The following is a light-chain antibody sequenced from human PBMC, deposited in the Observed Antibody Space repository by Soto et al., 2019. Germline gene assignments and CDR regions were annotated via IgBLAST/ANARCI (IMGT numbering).Light chain of an antibody. J-gene: IGLJ3*02. V-gene: IGLV2-8*01. CDR1: SSDVGGDND. Sequence: QSVLTQPPSASGSPGQSVTISCTGSSSDVGGDNDVSWYQQHPGTAPKLMIYEVTNRPSGVPDRFSGSKSGTSASLAVSGLQTEDEAEYYCSSYAGSQNAWVFGGGTKLTVL. CDR2: EVT. CDR3: SSYAGSQNAWV.